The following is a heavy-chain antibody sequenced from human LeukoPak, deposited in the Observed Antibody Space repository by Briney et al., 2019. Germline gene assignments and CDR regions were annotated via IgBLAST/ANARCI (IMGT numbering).Heavy chain of an antibody. CDR2: VHGHT. Sequence: GGSLRLSCAASGFIFSNYAMSWLRQAPGKGLEWVSTVHGHTYYADSVKGRFTISRDNSRSILYLQMDNLRADDTAVYYCAKDQTGDGYNSIWGQGTRVTVSS. CDR3: AKDQTGDGYNSI. D-gene: IGHD5-24*01. CDR1: GFIFSNYA. J-gene: IGHJ4*02. V-gene: IGHV3-23*01.